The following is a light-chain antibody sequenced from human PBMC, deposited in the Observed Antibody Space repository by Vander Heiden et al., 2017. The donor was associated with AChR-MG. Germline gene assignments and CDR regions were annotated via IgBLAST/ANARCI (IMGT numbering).Light chain of an antibody. Sequence: EIVMTQSPATLSVSLGERATLSCRASRRVISNLAWYQQKPGRAPRLLIYDASTRASGIPARLSGSGSGTESTLTIRSLQFEDFAVYYCQQYNNWSRTFGKGTKVEIK. J-gene: IGKJ1*01. V-gene: IGKV3-15*01. CDR2: DAS. CDR1: RRVISN. CDR3: QQYNNWSRT.